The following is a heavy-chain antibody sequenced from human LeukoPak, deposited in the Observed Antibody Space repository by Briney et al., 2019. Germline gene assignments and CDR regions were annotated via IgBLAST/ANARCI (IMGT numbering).Heavy chain of an antibody. CDR3: ARVVTMVRGTSSLFDY. CDR1: GGSISSYY. J-gene: IGHJ4*02. V-gene: IGHV4-59*01. D-gene: IGHD3-10*01. CDR2: IYYSGST. Sequence: SETLSLTCTVSGGSISSYYWSWVRQPPGKGLEWIGYIYYSGSTNYNPSLKSRVTISVDTSKNQFSLKLSSVTAADTAVYYCARVVTMVRGTSSLFDYWGQGTLVTVSS.